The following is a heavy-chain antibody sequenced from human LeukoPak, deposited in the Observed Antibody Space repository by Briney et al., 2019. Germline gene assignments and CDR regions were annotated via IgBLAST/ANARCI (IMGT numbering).Heavy chain of an antibody. D-gene: IGHD3-10*01. V-gene: IGHV3-48*01. CDR1: GFIFSSYS. CDR3: AKTRGSGPFDY. CDR2: ISISSSTI. Sequence: GGSLRLSCAASGFIFSSYSMNWVRQAPGKGLEWISYISISSSTIYYADSVKGRFTISRDNAKNSLYLQMNNLRAEDTAVYYCAKTRGSGPFDYWGQGTLVTVSS. J-gene: IGHJ4*02.